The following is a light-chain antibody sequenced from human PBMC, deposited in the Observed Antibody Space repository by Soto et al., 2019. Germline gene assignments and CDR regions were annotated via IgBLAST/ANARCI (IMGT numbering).Light chain of an antibody. Sequence: EIVLTQSPGTLSLSPGERATLSCRASQSVSSSYLAWYQQKPGQAPRLLIYGASSRATGIPDRFSGSGSGMDFTLIISRLEPEDFAVYYWQQYGSSLGVIFGGGTKVEIK. CDR1: QSVSSSY. CDR3: QQYGSSLGVI. V-gene: IGKV3-20*01. J-gene: IGKJ4*01. CDR2: GAS.